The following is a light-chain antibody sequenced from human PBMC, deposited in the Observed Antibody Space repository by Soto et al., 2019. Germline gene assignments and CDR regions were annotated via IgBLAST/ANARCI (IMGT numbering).Light chain of an antibody. CDR3: HSYDSSLSNSGV. V-gene: IGLV1-40*01. Sequence: QAVVTQPPSVSGAPGQRVTISCTGTGYDVHWYQQLPGTAPKLLIYGNNNRPSGVPDRFSGSKSDTSASLAITGLQAEDEADYYCHSYDSSLSNSGVFGGGTKLTVL. CDR2: GNN. J-gene: IGLJ3*02. CDR1: GYD.